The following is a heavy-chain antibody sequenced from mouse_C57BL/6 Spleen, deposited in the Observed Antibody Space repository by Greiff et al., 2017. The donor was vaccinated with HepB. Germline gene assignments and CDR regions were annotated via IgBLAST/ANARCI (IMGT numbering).Heavy chain of an antibody. CDR1: GYAFTNYL. D-gene: IGHD1-1*01. V-gene: IGHV1-54*01. Sequence: QVQLQQSGAELVRPGPSVKVSCKASGYAFTNYLIEWVKQRPGQGLEWIGVINPGSGGTNYNEKFKGKATLTADKSSSTAYMQLSSLTSEDSAVYFCARSTEYAMDYWGQGTSVTVSS. CDR2: INPGSGGT. J-gene: IGHJ4*01. CDR3: ARSTEYAMDY.